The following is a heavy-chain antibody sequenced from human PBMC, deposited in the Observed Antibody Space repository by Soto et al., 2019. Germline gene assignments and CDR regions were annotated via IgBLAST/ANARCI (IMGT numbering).Heavy chain of an antibody. CDR2: INAANGDT. CDR3: VRRHVSATGIDWFDP. CDR1: GYTFTSYG. J-gene: IGHJ5*02. V-gene: IGHV1-3*01. Sequence: QVQLVQSGTEVKKPGASVKVSCKASGYTFTSYGIHWVRQAPGQRLEWMGWINAANGDTKYSPKFQGRVTITRDTSASTAYMELSSLRSEDTAVYYCVRRHVSATGIDWFDPWGQGTLVTDSS. D-gene: IGHD6-13*01.